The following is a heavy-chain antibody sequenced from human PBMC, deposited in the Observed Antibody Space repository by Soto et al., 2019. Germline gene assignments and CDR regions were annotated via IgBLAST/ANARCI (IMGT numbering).Heavy chain of an antibody. CDR2: ISGDGGRT. CDR1: GVTFSSFP. V-gene: IGHV3-23*01. D-gene: IGHD1-26*01. Sequence: PVGSLRLSCEASGVTFSSFPMSWARQAPGKGLEWVSAISGDGGRTDYADSVKGRFTVSRDNSKNTLYLQMNSLTAEDTAVYHCAKGVRVGATYSYCHYGLDFWGQVTRVIV. J-gene: IGHJ6*02. CDR3: AKGVRVGATYSYCHYGLDF.